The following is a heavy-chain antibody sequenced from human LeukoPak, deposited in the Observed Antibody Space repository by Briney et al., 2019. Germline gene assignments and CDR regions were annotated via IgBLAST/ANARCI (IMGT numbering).Heavy chain of an antibody. CDR1: GFTFSSYG. J-gene: IGHJ4*02. V-gene: IGHV3-21*03. CDR2: IRSSTSYI. D-gene: IGHD3-9*01. Sequence: GGSLRLSCAASGFTFSSYGMNWVRQAPGKGLEWVSFIRSSTSYIYYADSVKGRFTISRDNVKNSLYLQMNSLRAEDTAVYYCYYDILTGYYTPRDYWGQGTLVTVSS. CDR3: YYDILTGYYTPRDY.